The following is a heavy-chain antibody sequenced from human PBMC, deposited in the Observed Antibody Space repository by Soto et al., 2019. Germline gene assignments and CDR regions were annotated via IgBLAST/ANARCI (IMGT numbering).Heavy chain of an antibody. J-gene: IGHJ6*02. CDR3: ARIPPGIAAAGQTNYYYYGMDV. CDR2: IIAILGIA. Sequence: QVQLVQSGAEVKKPGSSVKVSCKASGGTFSSYTISWVRQAPGQGLEWMGRIIAILGIANYAQKFQGRVTITAEKSTSTAYMELSSLRSEDTAVYYCARIPPGIAAAGQTNYYYYGMDVWGQGTTVTVSS. CDR1: GGTFSSYT. D-gene: IGHD6-13*01. V-gene: IGHV1-69*02.